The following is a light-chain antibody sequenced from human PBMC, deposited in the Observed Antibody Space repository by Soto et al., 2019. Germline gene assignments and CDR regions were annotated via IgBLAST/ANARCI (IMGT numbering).Light chain of an antibody. CDR3: QQRSNCPRIFT. CDR1: QSVSSY. V-gene: IGKV3-11*01. CDR2: DAS. J-gene: IGKJ3*01. Sequence: DIVLTQSPATLSLSPGERATLSCRASQSVSSYLAWYQQKPGQAPRLLIYDASNRATGIPARFSGSGSGTDFTLTISSLEPEDFAVYYCQQRSNCPRIFTFGPGTKVDIK.